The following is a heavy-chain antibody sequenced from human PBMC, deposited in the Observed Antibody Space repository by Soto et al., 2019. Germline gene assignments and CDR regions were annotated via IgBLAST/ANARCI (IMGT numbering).Heavy chain of an antibody. CDR3: ATVYNCNCVGSTTNWFDL. CDR2: FDPEDGET. CDR1: GYTLTELS. D-gene: IGHD1-7*01. J-gene: IGHJ5*02. V-gene: IGHV1-24*01. Sequence: ASVKVSCKVSGYTLTELSMHWVRQAPGKGLEWMGGFDPEDGETIYAQKFQGRVTMTEDTSTDTAYMELGSLRSEDTAVYYCATVYNCNCVGSTTNWFDLWGQGTLVTVSS.